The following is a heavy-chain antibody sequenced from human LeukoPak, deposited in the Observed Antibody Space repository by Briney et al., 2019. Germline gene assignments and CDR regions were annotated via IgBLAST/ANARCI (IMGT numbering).Heavy chain of an antibody. J-gene: IGHJ4*02. Sequence: ASVKVSCKASGYTFTGYYMHWVRQAPGQGLEWMGWINPNSGGTNYAQKFQGRVTMTRDTSISTAYMELSRLRSDDTAVYYCARGGASGSYYAKSFDYWGQGTLVTVSP. CDR3: ARGGASGSYYAKSFDY. D-gene: IGHD1-26*01. CDR1: GYTFTGYY. CDR2: INPNSGGT. V-gene: IGHV1-2*02.